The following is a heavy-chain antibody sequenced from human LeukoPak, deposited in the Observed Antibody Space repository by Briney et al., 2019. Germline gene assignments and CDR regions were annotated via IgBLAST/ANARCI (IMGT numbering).Heavy chain of an antibody. CDR2: INHSGST. CDR3: ARGLAY. J-gene: IGHJ4*02. D-gene: IGHD5-12*01. V-gene: IGHV4-34*01. CDR1: GGSFSGYY. Sequence: SETLSLTCAVYGGSFSGYYWSWIRQTPGKGLEWIGEINHSGSTNYNPSLKSRVTISVDTSKNQFSLKLSSVTAADTAGYYCARGLAYWGQGTLVTVSS.